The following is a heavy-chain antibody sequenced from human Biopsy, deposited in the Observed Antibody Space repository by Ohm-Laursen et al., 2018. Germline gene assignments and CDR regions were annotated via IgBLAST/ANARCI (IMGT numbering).Heavy chain of an antibody. J-gene: IGHJ4*02. CDR1: GFSLNTGGVG. D-gene: IGHD5-24*01. V-gene: IGHV2-5*02. Sequence: TQTLTLTCTFSGFSLNTGGVGVGWVRQPPGKALQWLALVYWDDDKRYSPTLKNRLTITKDTSQNQVVPTMTNMEPVDTGTYYCAHSAGSDGFNVDFDYWGQGTLVTVPS. CDR3: AHSAGSDGFNVDFDY. CDR2: VYWDDDK.